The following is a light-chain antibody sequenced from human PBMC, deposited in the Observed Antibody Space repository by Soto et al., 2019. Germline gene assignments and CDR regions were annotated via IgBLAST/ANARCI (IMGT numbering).Light chain of an antibody. CDR2: GAS. J-gene: IGKJ1*01. CDR3: QQYGSSPRT. CDR1: RSVSSSY. Sequence: SVLTQSPGTLSLSPGERATRSCRSRRSVSSSYLSWYQQKPGQAPRLLIYGASSRATGIPDRFRGSGSGTDFTLTISRLEPEDFAVYYCQQYGSSPRTFGQGTKVDIK. V-gene: IGKV3-20*01.